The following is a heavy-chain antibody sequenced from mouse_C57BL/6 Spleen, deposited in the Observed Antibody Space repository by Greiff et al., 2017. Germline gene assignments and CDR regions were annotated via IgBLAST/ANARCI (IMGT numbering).Heavy chain of an antibody. D-gene: IGHD2-4*01. V-gene: IGHV1-61*01. CDR3: ARGDYDSDGYAMDY. CDR1: GYTFTSSW. CDR2: IYPSDHET. J-gene: IGHJ4*01. Sequence: VQLQQPGAELVRPGSSVKLSCKASGYTFTSSWMAWVKQRTGQGLEWIGNIYPSDHETYYNQKFTDKTTLTVDKSTSTDYMPLSSLNSEDSAVYYYARGDYDSDGYAMDYWGQGTSGTASS.